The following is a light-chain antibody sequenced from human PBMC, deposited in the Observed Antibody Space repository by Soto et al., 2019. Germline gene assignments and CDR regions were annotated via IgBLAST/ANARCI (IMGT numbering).Light chain of an antibody. Sequence: DIQMTQSPSSLAASVGDRVIITCRASQSIRNYLNWYQHKPGKAPTLLINTASSLQSGVPSRFRGSGSGTEFTLTIANLQPKDFATYFCQQSGDTPPWTFGQGTKVEIK. CDR1: QSIRNY. V-gene: IGKV1-39*01. CDR2: TAS. CDR3: QQSGDTPPWT. J-gene: IGKJ1*01.